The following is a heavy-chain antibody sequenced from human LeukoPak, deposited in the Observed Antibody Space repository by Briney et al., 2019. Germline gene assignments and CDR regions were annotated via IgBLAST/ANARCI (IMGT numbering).Heavy chain of an antibody. D-gene: IGHD6-13*01. CDR1: GFTFSDSW. CDR2: ISYDGSNK. Sequence: TGGSLRLSCVASGFTFSDSWMTWVRQAPGKGLEWVAVISYDGSNKYYADSVKGRFTISRDNSKNTLYLQMNSLRAEDTAVYYCARARATYSSSWYYFDYWGQGTLVTVSS. J-gene: IGHJ4*02. V-gene: IGHV3-30*03. CDR3: ARARATYSSSWYYFDY.